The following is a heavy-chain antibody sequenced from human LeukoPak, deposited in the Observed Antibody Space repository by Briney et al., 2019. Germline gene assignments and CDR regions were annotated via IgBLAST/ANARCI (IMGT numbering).Heavy chain of an antibody. CDR3: ARDLSGDVLTAPLDY. CDR2: IIPIFGTA. V-gene: IGHV1-69*06. CDR1: GGTFSSYA. D-gene: IGHD1-1*01. Sequence: SVKVSCKASGGTFSSYAISWVRQAPGQGLEWMGGIIPIFGTANYAQKFQGRVTITADKSTSTAYMELSSLRSEDTAVYYCARDLSGDVLTAPLDYWGQGTLVTVSS. J-gene: IGHJ4*02.